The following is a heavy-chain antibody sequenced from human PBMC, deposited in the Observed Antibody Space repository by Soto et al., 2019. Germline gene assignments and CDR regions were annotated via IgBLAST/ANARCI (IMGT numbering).Heavy chain of an antibody. Sequence: EVQLVETGGGLIRPGGSLRLSCAASGFFVDTNYMSWVRQAPGKGLEWVSVIYSDGSTYYADSVKGRFTISRDNSKNTVYLQMNSLRADDTAVYCCARDGCLDIWGQGTMVTVSS. D-gene: IGHD2-2*01. V-gene: IGHV3-53*02. CDR2: IYSDGST. CDR1: GFFVDTNY. CDR3: ARDGCLDI. J-gene: IGHJ3*02.